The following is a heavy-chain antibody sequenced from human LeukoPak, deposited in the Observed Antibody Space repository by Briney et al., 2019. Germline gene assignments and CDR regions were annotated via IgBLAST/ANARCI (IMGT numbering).Heavy chain of an antibody. CDR3: ARDVGSGTYYRGYFDY. Sequence: NPSETLSLTCTVSGGSISSYYWSWIRQPPGKGLEWIAYIYYSGSTNYNPSLKSRITISVDTSKNQFSLKLSSVTAADTAVYYCARDVGSGTYYRGYFDYWGQGTLVTVST. D-gene: IGHD1-26*01. CDR2: IYYSGST. CDR1: GGSISSYY. V-gene: IGHV4-59*01. J-gene: IGHJ4*02.